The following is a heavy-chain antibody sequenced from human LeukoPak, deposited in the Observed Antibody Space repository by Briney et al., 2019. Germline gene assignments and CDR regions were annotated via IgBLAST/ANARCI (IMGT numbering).Heavy chain of an antibody. Sequence: GGSLRLSCAASGFTFSGSALHWVRQASGKGLEWVGRIRSRTNSYATVYAASVKGRFTISRDDSKNMAYLQMNSLKTEDTAVYYCTALGVAAYWGQGTLDTVSS. J-gene: IGHJ4*02. V-gene: IGHV3-73*01. CDR2: IRSRTNSYAT. D-gene: IGHD6-19*01. CDR1: GFTFSGSA. CDR3: TALGVAAY.